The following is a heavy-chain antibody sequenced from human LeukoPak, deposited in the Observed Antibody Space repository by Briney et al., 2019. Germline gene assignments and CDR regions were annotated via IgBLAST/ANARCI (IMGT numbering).Heavy chain of an antibody. CDR1: GYTFTSYY. J-gene: IGHJ6*03. D-gene: IGHD4-11*01. CDR3: TRVEETATTAAIIRKYSYYYYYMDV. CDR2: INPSGGST. V-gene: IGHV1-46*01. Sequence: ASVKVSCKASGYTFTSYYMHWVRQAPGQGLEWMGIINPSGGSTSYAQKFQGRVTMTRDMSTSTVYMELSSLRAEDTAVYYCTRVEETATTAAIIRKYSYYYYYMDVWGKGNTVTVSS.